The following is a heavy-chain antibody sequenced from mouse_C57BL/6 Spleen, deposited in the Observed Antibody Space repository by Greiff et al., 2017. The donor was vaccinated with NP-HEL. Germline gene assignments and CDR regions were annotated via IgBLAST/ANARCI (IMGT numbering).Heavy chain of an antibody. CDR1: GYTFTDYE. CDR3: TSQELTGYFDY. J-gene: IGHJ2*01. D-gene: IGHD4-1*01. Sequence: VQLQQSGAELVRPGASVTLSCKASGYTFTDYEMHWVKQTPVHGLEWIGAIDPETGGTAYNQKFKGKAILTADKSSSTAYMELRSLTSEDSAVYYCTSQELTGYFDYWGQGTTLTVSS. V-gene: IGHV1-15*01. CDR2: IDPETGGT.